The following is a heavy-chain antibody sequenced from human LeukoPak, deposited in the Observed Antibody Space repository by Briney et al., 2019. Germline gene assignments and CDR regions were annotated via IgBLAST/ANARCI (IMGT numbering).Heavy chain of an antibody. Sequence: GGSLRLSCAASGXIFSTYVMYWVRQAPGKGLEWVATISYDGSNTYYADSVKGRFTISRDNSKNTLNLQMNGLRPEDTAVYYCASTHVVTAIDYWGQGTLVTVSS. D-gene: IGHD2-21*02. CDR3: ASTHVVTAIDY. V-gene: IGHV3-30-3*01. J-gene: IGHJ4*02. CDR1: GXIFSTYV. CDR2: ISYDGSNT.